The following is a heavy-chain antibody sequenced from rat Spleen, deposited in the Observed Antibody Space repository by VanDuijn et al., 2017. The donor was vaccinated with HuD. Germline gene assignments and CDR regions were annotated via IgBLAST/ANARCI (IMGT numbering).Heavy chain of an antibody. CDR1: GFTFSNYG. D-gene: IGHD1-2*01. V-gene: IGHV5S13*01. Sequence: EVQLEESGGGLVQPGRSLKLSCAASGFTFSNYGMHWIRQAPTKGLEWVASISPSGGSTYYRDSVKGRFTISRDNAKNTQYLQMDSLRSEDTATYYCGRHYHTSYIYFDYWGQGVMVTVSS. CDR2: ISPSGGST. J-gene: IGHJ2*01. CDR3: GRHYHTSYIYFDY.